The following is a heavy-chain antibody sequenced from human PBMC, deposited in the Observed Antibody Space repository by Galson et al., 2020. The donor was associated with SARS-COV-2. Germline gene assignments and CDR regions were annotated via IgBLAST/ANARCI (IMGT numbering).Heavy chain of an antibody. CDR1: GFTFSSYG. D-gene: IGHD2-8*01. J-gene: IGHJ6*02. CDR3: AKDRSIVLMVYAIGSGGMDV. V-gene: IGHV3-30*18. CDR2: ISYDGSNK. Sequence: GESLKISCAASGFTFSSYGVHWVRQAPGKGLEWVAVISYDGSNKYYADSVKGRFTISRDNSKNTLYLQMNSLRAEDTAVYYCAKDRSIVLMVYAIGSGGMDVWGQGTTVTVSS.